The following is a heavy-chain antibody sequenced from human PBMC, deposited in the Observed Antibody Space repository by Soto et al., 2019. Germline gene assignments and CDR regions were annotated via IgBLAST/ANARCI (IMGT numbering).Heavy chain of an antibody. D-gene: IGHD5-12*01. CDR1: GFTFSSYW. V-gene: IGHV3-7*03. J-gene: IGHJ6*02. CDR2: IKQDGSEK. CDR3: ARVKGSGYLYYYYGMDV. Sequence: EVQLVESGGGLVQPGGSLRLSCAASGFTFSSYWMSWVRQAPGKGLEWVANIKQDGSEKYYVDSVKGRFTISRDNAKNSLYLKMNSLRAEDTAVYYCARVKGSGYLYYYYGMDVWGQGTTVTVSS.